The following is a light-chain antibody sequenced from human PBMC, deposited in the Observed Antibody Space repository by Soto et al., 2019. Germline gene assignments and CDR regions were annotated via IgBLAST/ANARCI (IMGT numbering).Light chain of an antibody. CDR2: ANN. V-gene: IGLV1-40*01. CDR3: QSYDYSLSSPL. Sequence: QPVLTQSPSVSGAPGQRVTISCTGTSSNIGAGYDVHWYQHLPGTVPKLLIYANNNRPSGVPDRFSGSKSGTSASLAITGLQAEDEADYYCQSYDYSLSSPLFGGGTKLTVL. J-gene: IGLJ2*01. CDR1: SSNIGAGYD.